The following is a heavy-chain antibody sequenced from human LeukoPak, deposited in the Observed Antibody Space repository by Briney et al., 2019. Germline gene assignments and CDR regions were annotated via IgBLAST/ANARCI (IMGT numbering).Heavy chain of an antibody. D-gene: IGHD4-17*01. CDR3: ARAQGVTTFDY. V-gene: IGHV3-21*01. CDR1: GFTFSSYS. J-gene: IGHJ4*02. CDR2: ISSSSYI. Sequence: GGSLRLSCAASGFTFSSYSMNWVRQAPGKGLEWVSSISSSSYIYYADSVKGRFTISRDNAKNSLYLQMNSLRAEDTAVYYCARAQGVTTFDYWGQGTLVTVSS.